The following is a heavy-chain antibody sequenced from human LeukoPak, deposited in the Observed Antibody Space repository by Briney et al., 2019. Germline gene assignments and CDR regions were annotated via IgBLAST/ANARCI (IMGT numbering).Heavy chain of an antibody. CDR3: ARGLGDSSGYYYNWFDP. J-gene: IGHJ5*02. V-gene: IGHV4-34*01. CDR1: GGSFSGYY. CDR2: INHSGST. D-gene: IGHD3-22*01. Sequence: SETLSLTCAVYGGSFSGYYWSWIRQPPGEGLEWIGEINHSGSTNYNPSLKSRVTISVDTSKNQFSLRLSSVTAADTAVYYCARGLGDSSGYYYNWFDPWGQGTLVTVSS.